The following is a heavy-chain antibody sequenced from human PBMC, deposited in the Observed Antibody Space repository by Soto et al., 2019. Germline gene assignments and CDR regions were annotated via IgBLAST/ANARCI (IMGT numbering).Heavy chain of an antibody. V-gene: IGHV2-5*02. CDR2: IYWDDDK. CDR1: GFSLSTSGVG. D-gene: IGHD3-22*01. J-gene: IGHJ4*02. Sequence: QITLKESGPTLVKPTQTLTLTCTFSGFSLSTSGVGVSWIRQPPGKALEWLALIYWDDDKRYSPSLKSRLTITKDTSKNQVVLTMSNMDLVDTATYYCAHSFLWLLGGWGYFDYWGQGTLVTVSS. CDR3: AHSFLWLLGGWGYFDY.